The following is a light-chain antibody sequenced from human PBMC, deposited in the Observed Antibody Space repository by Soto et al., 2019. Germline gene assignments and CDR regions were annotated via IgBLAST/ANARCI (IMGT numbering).Light chain of an antibody. CDR2: EVT. Sequence: QSALTQPPSASGSPGQSVTISCTGGTSDLGGYNYVSWYQQYPGKAPKLIIYEVTKRPSGVPGRFSGSKSGDTASLTISGLQAADEADYYCCSYASGSIYVFGTGTKLTVL. CDR1: TSDLGGYNY. V-gene: IGLV2-8*01. CDR3: CSYASGSIYV. J-gene: IGLJ1*01.